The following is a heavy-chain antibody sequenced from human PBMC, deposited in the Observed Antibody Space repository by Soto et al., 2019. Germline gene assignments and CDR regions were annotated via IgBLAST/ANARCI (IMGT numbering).Heavy chain of an antibody. CDR2: ISHDGSKK. CDR1: GFTFSTHG. D-gene: IGHD3-3*01. Sequence: QVQLVESGGGVVHPGTSLRLSCAASGFTFSTHGMHWVRQAPGKGPEWVAVISHDGSKKYYVESVEGRFSISRDNSKSIVHLQMNNVRTEDTAVYYRAKDKGPYYDFWSGQRWFDPWGQGTLVTVSS. J-gene: IGHJ5*02. V-gene: IGHV3-30*18. CDR3: AKDKGPYYDFWSGQRWFDP.